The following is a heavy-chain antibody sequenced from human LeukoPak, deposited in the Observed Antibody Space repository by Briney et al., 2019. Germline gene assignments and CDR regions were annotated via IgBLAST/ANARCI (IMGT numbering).Heavy chain of an antibody. J-gene: IGHJ3*02. CDR3: ARGGASPGRNAFDI. V-gene: IGHV6-1*01. CDR1: GDSVSSNIAA. Sequence: SQTLSLTCAISGDSVSSNIAAWNWIRQSPSRGLEWLGRTYYRSKWYNDYAVSVKSRITIDPDTSKNQFSLQLNSVTPEGTAVYFCARGGASPGRNAFDIWGQGTMVTVSS. CDR2: TYYRSKWYN. D-gene: IGHD1-26*01.